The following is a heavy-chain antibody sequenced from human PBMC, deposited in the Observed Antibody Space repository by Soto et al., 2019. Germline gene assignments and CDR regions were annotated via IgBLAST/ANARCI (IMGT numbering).Heavy chain of an antibody. Sequence: EVQLLESGGGLVQPGGSLRVSCAASGFTFSSYAMSWVRQAPGKGLEWVSAISSSGGSTNYADSVKGRFTISRDNSKNTLYLQMNSLRGEDTAIYYCAKRPTTYYFDYWGQETLVTVSS. D-gene: IGHD1-7*01. CDR3: AKRPTTYYFDY. CDR2: ISSSGGST. V-gene: IGHV3-23*01. CDR1: GFTFSSYA. J-gene: IGHJ4*02.